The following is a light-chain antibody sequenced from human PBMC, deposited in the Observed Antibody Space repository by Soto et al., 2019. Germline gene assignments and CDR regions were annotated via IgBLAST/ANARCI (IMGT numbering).Light chain of an antibody. Sequence: QYALTQPASVSGSTGQSITISCTGTSSDVGGYNYVSWYQQHPGKAPKLMIYDVSNRPSGVSNRFSGSKSGNTASLTISGLKDEDEDEYSCSSYTSRSTLVFGGGTQLTVL. CDR1: SSDVGGYNY. J-gene: IGLJ2*01. V-gene: IGLV2-14*01. CDR2: DVS. CDR3: SSYTSRSTLV.